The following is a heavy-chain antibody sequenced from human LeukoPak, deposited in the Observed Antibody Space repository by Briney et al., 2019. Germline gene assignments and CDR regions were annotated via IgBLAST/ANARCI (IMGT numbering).Heavy chain of an antibody. V-gene: IGHV3-21*01. D-gene: IGHD1-26*01. Sequence: GGSLRLSCAASGFTFSSYSMNWVRQAPGKGLEWVSCITSRSSYIYYADSVKGRFTISRDNAKNSLYLQMNSLRAEDTAVYYCARDQREGGVAFDIWGQGTMVTVSS. CDR3: ARDQREGGVAFDI. J-gene: IGHJ3*02. CDR2: ITSRSSYI. CDR1: GFTFSSYS.